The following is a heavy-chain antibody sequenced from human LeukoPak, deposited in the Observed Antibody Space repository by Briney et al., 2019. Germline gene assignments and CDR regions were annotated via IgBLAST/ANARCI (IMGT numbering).Heavy chain of an antibody. D-gene: IGHD6-19*01. CDR3: AKAKYSSGWEAIYYYYGMDV. J-gene: IGHJ6*02. V-gene: IGHV3-23*01. Sequence: GGSLRLSCAASGFTFSSYAMSWVRQAPGKGLEWVSAISGSGGSTYYADSVKGRFTISRDNSKNTLYLQMNSLRAEDTAVYYCAKAKYSSGWEAIYYYYGMDVWGQGTTVTVSS. CDR1: GFTFSSYA. CDR2: ISGSGGST.